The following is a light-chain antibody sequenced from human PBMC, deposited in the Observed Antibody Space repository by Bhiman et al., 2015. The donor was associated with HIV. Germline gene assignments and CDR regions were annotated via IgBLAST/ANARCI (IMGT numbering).Light chain of an antibody. CDR2: EVT. J-gene: IGLJ1*01. CDR1: SSDVGAYNS. Sequence: QSALTQPPSASGSPGQSVTISCTGTSSDVGAYNSVSWYQHHPGKAPKLLIYEVTKRPSGVPDRFSGSKSGNTASLTVSGLQAEDEADYYCQAWDSGTAVFGAGTKVTVL. CDR3: QAWDSGTAV. V-gene: IGLV2-8*01.